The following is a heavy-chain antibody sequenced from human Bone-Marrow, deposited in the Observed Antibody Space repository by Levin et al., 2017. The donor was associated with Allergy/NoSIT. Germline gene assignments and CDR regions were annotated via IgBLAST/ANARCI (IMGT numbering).Heavy chain of an antibody. CDR1: GYSFTRYY. D-gene: IGHD1-26*01. Sequence: ASVKVSCKASGYSFTRYYMHWVRQAPGQGPEWMGIINPNYGSATYAQKFQGRVTMTRDTATSTFYMELSSLRSEDTAVYYCARVVGVGGYNFDYWGQGTLVTVSS. CDR2: INPNYGSA. V-gene: IGHV1-46*01. CDR3: ARVVGVGGYNFDY. J-gene: IGHJ4*02.